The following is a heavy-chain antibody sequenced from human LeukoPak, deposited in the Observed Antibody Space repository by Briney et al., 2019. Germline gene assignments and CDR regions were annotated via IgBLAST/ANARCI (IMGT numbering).Heavy chain of an antibody. Sequence: RGSLRLSCAAPGFTVSSNYMSWVRQAPGKGLEWVSVIYSGGSTYYADSVKGRFTISRDHSKNTLYLQMNSLRAEDTAVYYCARALPGSGSYYAYDIWGQGTMVTVSS. V-gene: IGHV3-53*01. D-gene: IGHD1-26*01. J-gene: IGHJ3*02. CDR3: ARALPGSGSYYAYDI. CDR1: GFTVSSNY. CDR2: IYSGGST.